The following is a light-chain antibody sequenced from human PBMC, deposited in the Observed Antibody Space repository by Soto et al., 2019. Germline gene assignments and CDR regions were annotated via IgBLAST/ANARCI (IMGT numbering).Light chain of an antibody. V-gene: IGLV2-14*01. CDR3: SSYTTAFFYV. CDR2: GVT. CDR1: SSDIGAFNY. Sequence: QSALTQPASVSGSPGQSITISWTGSSSDIGAFNYVAWYQQHPGKAPKLIIHGVTNRPSGVSSRFSGSKSDYTASLTISGLQAEDEADYYCSSYTTAFFYVFGTGTKV. J-gene: IGLJ1*01.